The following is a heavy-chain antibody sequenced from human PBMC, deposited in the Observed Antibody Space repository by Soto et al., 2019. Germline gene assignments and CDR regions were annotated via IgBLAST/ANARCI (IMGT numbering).Heavy chain of an antibody. J-gene: IGHJ6*03. V-gene: IGHV4-59*01. CDR1: GGSISSYY. CDR2: IYCSGST. CDR3: ARDVSLSNYPHPSYYYMDV. D-gene: IGHD4-4*01. Sequence: PSETLSLTCTVSGGSISSYYWSWIRQPPGKGLEWIGYIYCSGSTNYNPSLKSRVTISVDTSKNQFSLKLSSVTAADTAVYYCARDVSLSNYPHPSYYYMDVWGKGTTVTVSS.